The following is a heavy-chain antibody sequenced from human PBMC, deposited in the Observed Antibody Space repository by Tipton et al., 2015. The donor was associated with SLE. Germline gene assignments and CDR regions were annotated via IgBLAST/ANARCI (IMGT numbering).Heavy chain of an antibody. J-gene: IGHJ5*02. D-gene: IGHD4-17*01. CDR2: IYNSGST. Sequence: GLVKPSETLSLTCTVSGDSISSGDYYWSWIRQPPGKGLEWIAYIYNSGSTYYNPSLKSRVSISVDTSKKQFSLKLSSVTAADTAVYYCARWDDYGAENWFDPWGQGTLVTVSS. V-gene: IGHV4-30-4*02. CDR3: ARWDDYGAENWFDP. CDR1: GDSISSGDYY.